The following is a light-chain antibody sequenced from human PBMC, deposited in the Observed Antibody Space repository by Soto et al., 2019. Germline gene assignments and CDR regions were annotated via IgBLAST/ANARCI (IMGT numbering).Light chain of an antibody. Sequence: DIQMTQSPSSLSASVGDRVTITCRASQSISIYLNWYQQIPGKAPKLLIYAASSLQSGVTSRCIGRGSDTKCTLTICNLQHKDIATNYSEQSDSDTRTFDGGAWVKI. CDR2: AAS. V-gene: IGKV1-39*01. CDR3: EQSDSDTRT. CDR1: QSISIY. J-gene: IGKJ4*02.